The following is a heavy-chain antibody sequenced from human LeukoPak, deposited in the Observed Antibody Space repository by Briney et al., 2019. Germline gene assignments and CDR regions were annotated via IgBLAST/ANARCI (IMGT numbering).Heavy chain of an antibody. CDR1: GFTFSHYW. Sequence: GGPLRLSCAASGFTFSHYWMHWVRHAPGKGLVWVSRINSDGNTTSYADSVKGRFTVSRDNAKNTLYLQMNSLRAEDTAVYYCARAMRSGYDYWGQGTLVTVSS. V-gene: IGHV3-74*01. D-gene: IGHD5-12*01. CDR3: ARAMRSGYDY. CDR2: INSDGNTT. J-gene: IGHJ4*02.